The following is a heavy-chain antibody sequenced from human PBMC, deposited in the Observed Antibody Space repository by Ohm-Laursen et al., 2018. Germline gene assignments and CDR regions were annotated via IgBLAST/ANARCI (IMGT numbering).Heavy chain of an antibody. CDR1: GGSISSYY. V-gene: IGHV4-59*01. CDR2: IYYSGST. Sequence: TLSLTCSVSGGSISSYYWSWIRQPPGKGLEWIGYIYYSGSTNYNPSLKSRVTISVDTSKNQSSLKLSSVTAADTALYYCARIESDSGGYWYFGMDVWGQGTTVTVSS. CDR3: ARIESDSGGYWYFGMDV. J-gene: IGHJ6*02. D-gene: IGHD3-22*01.